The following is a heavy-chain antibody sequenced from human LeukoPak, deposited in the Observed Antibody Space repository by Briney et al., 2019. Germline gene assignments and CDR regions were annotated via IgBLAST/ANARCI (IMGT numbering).Heavy chain of an antibody. Sequence: PSETLSLTCAVYGGSFSGYYWSWIRQPPGKGLEWIGEINHSGSTNYNPSLKSRVTISVDTSKNQFSLKLRSVTAADRAVYYCAGTYYYDSSGYYRYWGQGTLVTVSS. CDR1: GGSFSGYY. V-gene: IGHV4-34*01. CDR3: AGTYYYDSSGYYRY. J-gene: IGHJ4*02. D-gene: IGHD3-22*01. CDR2: INHSGST.